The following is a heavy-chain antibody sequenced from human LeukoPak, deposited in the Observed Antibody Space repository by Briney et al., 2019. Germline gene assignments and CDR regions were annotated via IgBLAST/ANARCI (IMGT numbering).Heavy chain of an antibody. Sequence: SETQSLTCAVYGGSFSGYYWSWIRQPPGKGLEWIGEINHSGSTNYNPSLKSRVTISVDTSKNQFSLKLSSVTAADTAVYYCARVGSAAAADYWGQGTLVTVSS. J-gene: IGHJ4*02. D-gene: IGHD6-13*01. V-gene: IGHV4-34*01. CDR3: ARVGSAAAADY. CDR1: GGSFSGYY. CDR2: INHSGST.